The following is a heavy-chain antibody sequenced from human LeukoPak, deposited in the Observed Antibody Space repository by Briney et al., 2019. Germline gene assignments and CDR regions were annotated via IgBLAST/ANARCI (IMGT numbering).Heavy chain of an antibody. J-gene: IGHJ4*02. CDR3: ARDGRGVIDY. CDR1: GGSISSYY. CDR2: IYYSGST. V-gene: IGHV4-59*01. D-gene: IGHD3-10*01. Sequence: SETLSPTCTVSGGSISSYYWSWIRQPPGKGLEWIGYIYYSGSTNYNPSLKSRVTISVDTSKNQFALKLSSVTAADTAVYYCARDGRGVIDYWGQGTLVTVSS.